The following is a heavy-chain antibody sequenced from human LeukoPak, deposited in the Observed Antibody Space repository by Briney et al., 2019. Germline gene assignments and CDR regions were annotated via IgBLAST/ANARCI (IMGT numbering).Heavy chain of an antibody. D-gene: IGHD2-2*01. J-gene: IGHJ5*02. Sequence: SSETLSLTCAVYGGSFSGYYWSWIRQPPGKGLEWIGEINHSGSTYYNPSLKSRVTISVDTSKNQFSLKLSSVTAADTAVYYCARVQYQLLSTFDPWGQGTLVTVSS. CDR3: ARVQYQLLSTFDP. V-gene: IGHV4-34*09. CDR1: GGSFSGYY. CDR2: INHSGST.